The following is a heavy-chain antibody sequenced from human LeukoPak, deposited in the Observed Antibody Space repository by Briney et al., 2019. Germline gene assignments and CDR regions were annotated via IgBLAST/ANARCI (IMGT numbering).Heavy chain of an antibody. Sequence: SETLSLTCAVYDGSFSGYYWSWIRQPPGKGLEWTGEINHSGSTNYNPSLKSRVTISVDTSKNQFSLKLSSVTAADTAVYYCASGWIVVVPAAMNYYYGMDVWGKGTTVTVSS. CDR3: ASGWIVVVPAAMNYYYGMDV. J-gene: IGHJ6*04. CDR2: INHSGST. CDR1: DGSFSGYY. D-gene: IGHD2-2*01. V-gene: IGHV4-34*01.